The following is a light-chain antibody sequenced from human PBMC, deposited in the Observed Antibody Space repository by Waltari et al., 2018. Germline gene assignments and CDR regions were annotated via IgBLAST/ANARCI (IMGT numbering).Light chain of an antibody. V-gene: IGLV2-23*02. J-gene: IGLJ1*01. Sequence: QSALTQPASVSGSPGQSITISCTGTSSDVGSYNLVSWYQHHPGQAPKLKIYEVTKRPSGVSNRFSGSKSGNTASLTISGLQAEDEADYYCCSYAGSSTFPYVFGTGTKVTVL. CDR2: EVT. CDR3: CSYAGSSTFPYV. CDR1: SSDVGSYNL.